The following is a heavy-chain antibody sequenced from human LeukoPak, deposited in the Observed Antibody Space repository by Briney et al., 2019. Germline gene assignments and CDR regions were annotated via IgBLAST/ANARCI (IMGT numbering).Heavy chain of an antibody. Sequence: GGSLRLSCAASGFTFSSYGMHWVRQAPGKGLEWVAVISYDGSNKYYADSVKDRFTISRDNSKNTLYLQMNSLRAEDTAVYYCAKDEADMDVWGKGTTVTVSS. CDR1: GFTFSSYG. CDR2: ISYDGSNK. CDR3: AKDEADMDV. V-gene: IGHV3-30*18. J-gene: IGHJ6*03.